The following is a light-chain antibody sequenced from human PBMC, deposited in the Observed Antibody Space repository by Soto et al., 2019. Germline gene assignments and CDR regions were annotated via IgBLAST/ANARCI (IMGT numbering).Light chain of an antibody. Sequence: QSALTQPPSASGSRGQSVTISCTGTSSDVGGYNYVSWYQQHPGKAPKLMIYEVSKRPSGVPDRFSGSKSGNTASLTVSGLQAEDEADYYCSSYAGSIWVFGGGTQLTVL. J-gene: IGLJ3*02. CDR3: SSYAGSIWV. CDR2: EVS. V-gene: IGLV2-8*01. CDR1: SSDVGGYNY.